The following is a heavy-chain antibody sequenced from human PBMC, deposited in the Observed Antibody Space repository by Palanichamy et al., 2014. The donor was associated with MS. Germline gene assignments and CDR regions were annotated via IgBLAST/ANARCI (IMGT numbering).Heavy chain of an antibody. Sequence: QEQVQESGPGLVKPSETLSLTCTVSGDSINNYYWSWIRQPPGKGLEWIGYISHSGDSSYNPSLKSRVTMSLDTSKNQLSLKVSSVIAADTAVYYCARDNWKSVEKSWYYYGLDVWGQGTTVTVSS. CDR3: ARDNWKSVEKSWYYYGLDV. J-gene: IGHJ6*02. V-gene: IGHV4-59*01. CDR2: ISHSGDS. D-gene: IGHD1-20*01. CDR1: GDSINNYY.